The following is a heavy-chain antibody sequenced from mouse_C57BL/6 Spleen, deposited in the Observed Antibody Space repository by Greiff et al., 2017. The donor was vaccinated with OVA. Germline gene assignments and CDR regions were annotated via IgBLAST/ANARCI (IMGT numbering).Heavy chain of an antibody. Sequence: QVQLQQPGAELVRPGSSVKLSCKASGYTFTSYWMDWVKQRPGQGLEWIGNIYPSDSETHYNQKFKDKATLTVDKSSSTAYMQLSSLTSEDSAVYCCARGGYYGSSFDYWGQGTTLTVSS. D-gene: IGHD1-1*01. CDR2: IYPSDSET. J-gene: IGHJ2*01. CDR3: ARGGYYGSSFDY. V-gene: IGHV1-61*01. CDR1: GYTFTSYW.